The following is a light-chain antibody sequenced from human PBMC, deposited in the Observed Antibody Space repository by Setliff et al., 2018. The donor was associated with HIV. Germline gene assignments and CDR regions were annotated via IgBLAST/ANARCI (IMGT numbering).Light chain of an antibody. CDR3: TSYTRDKAITRV. J-gene: IGLJ1*01. CDR2: EVS. V-gene: IGLV2-14*01. CDR1: SSDVGGYNW. Sequence: QSALTQPASVSGSPGQSITISCTGTSSDVGGYNWVSWYQQHPGKAPKLMIYEVSNRPSGVSNRFSGSKSGSTASLTISGLQAEDEADYYCTSYTRDKAITRVFGTGTKVTVL.